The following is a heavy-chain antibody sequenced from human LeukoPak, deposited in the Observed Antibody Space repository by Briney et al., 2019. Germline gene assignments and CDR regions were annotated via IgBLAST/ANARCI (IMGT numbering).Heavy chain of an antibody. Sequence: EASVKVSCKSSGYTFNSYGITWVRQAPGQGLEWMGWIHTYNGHTNYAQKLQGRVTMTTDTSTSTAYMELRSLRSDDTAVYYCARDEDYGISVNVDYWGQGTLVTVSS. D-gene: IGHD4-17*01. V-gene: IGHV1-18*01. CDR2: IHTYNGHT. CDR1: GYTFNSYG. CDR3: ARDEDYGISVNVDY. J-gene: IGHJ4*02.